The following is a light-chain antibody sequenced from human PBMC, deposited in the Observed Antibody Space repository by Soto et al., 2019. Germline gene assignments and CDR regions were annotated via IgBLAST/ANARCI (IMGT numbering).Light chain of an antibody. CDR2: EGI. Sequence: QSALTQPPSASGSPGQSVTISCTGTSSDVGGYNYVSWYQHHPGKAPKLMIYEGIKRPSGVSDRFSGSTSGSTASLTISGLQAEDEAEYFCCSYVGATTYVFGSGTKLTVL. V-gene: IGLV2-8*01. CDR3: CSYVGATTYV. J-gene: IGLJ1*01. CDR1: SSDVGGYNY.